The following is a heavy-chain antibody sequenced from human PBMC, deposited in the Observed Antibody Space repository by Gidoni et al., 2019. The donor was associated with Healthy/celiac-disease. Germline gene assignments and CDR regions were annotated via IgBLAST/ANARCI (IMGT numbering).Heavy chain of an antibody. V-gene: IGHV4-39*01. CDR3: ARMPGGDFDY. CDR2: ISYSGST. CDR1: GGSISSSSYY. J-gene: IGHJ4*02. Sequence: QLQLQESGPGLVKPSETLSLTCIVSGGSISSSSYYWGWIRQTPGKVLEWIGSISYSGSTYYNPALKSRVTIAVDTSKNQFSLKLSSVTAADTAVYYCARMPGGDFDYWGQGTLVTVSS. D-gene: IGHD2-21*01.